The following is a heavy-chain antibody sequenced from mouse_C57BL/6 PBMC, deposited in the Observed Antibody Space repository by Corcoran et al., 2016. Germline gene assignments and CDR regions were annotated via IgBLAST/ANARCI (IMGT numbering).Heavy chain of an antibody. CDR2: INPYNGGT. CDR3: ARRAQLRGYYAMDY. V-gene: IGHV1-19*01. Sequence: EVQLQQSGPVLVKPGASVKMSCKASGYTFTDYYMNWVKQSHGKSLEWIGVINPYNGGTSYNQKFKGKATLTVDKSSSTAYMELNSLTSEDSAVYYCARRAQLRGYYAMDYWGQGTSVTVSS. D-gene: IGHD3-2*02. J-gene: IGHJ4*01. CDR1: GYTFTDYY.